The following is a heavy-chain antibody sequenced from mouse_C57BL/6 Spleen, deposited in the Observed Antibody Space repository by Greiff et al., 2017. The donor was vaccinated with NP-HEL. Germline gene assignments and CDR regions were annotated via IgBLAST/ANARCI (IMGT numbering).Heavy chain of an antibody. CDR3: ARTGTRYFDV. CDR2: IRNKANGYTT. CDR1: GFTFTDYY. D-gene: IGHD4-1*01. Sequence: DVQLVESGGGLVQPGGSLSLSCAASGFTFTDYYMSWVRQPPGKALEWLGFIRNKANGYTTEYSASVKGRFTISRDNSQSILYLQMNALRAEDSATYYCARTGTRYFDVWGTGTTVTVSS. V-gene: IGHV7-3*01. J-gene: IGHJ1*03.